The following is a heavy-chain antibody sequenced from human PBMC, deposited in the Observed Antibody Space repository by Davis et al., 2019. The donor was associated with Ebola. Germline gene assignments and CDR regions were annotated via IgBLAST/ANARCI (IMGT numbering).Heavy chain of an antibody. Sequence: AASVKVSCKASGYTFTGYYMHWVRQAPGQGLAWMGWINPNSGGPNYAQKFQGWVTMTRETSIRTAYMELSRLRSDDTAVYYCARVGLPRPWGGFDYWGQGTLVTVSS. CDR3: ARVGLPRPWGGFDY. J-gene: IGHJ4*02. CDR1: GYTFTGYY. V-gene: IGHV1-2*04. D-gene: IGHD7-27*01. CDR2: INPNSGGP.